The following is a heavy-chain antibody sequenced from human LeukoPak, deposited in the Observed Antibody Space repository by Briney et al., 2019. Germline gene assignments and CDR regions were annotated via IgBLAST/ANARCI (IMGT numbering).Heavy chain of an antibody. D-gene: IGHD4-11*01. CDR3: ASPLNAGGVMTTVSY. CDR1: GYSFTSYW. Sequence: GESLKISGKGSGYSFTSYWIGWVRQMPGKGLEWMGIIYPGDSDTRYSPSFQGQVTISADKSISTAYLQWSSLKASDTAMYYCASPLNAGGVMTTVSYWGQGTLVTVSS. V-gene: IGHV5-51*01. J-gene: IGHJ4*02. CDR2: IYPGDSDT.